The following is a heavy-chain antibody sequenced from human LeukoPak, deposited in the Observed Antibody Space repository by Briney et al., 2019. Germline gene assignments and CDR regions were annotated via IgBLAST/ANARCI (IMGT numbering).Heavy chain of an antibody. CDR2: INPNSGGT. V-gene: IGHV1-2*02. J-gene: IGHJ4*02. D-gene: IGHD3-22*01. CDR1: GYTFTGYY. Sequence: ASVKVSCKASGYTFTGYYMHWVRQAPGQGLEWMGWINPNSGGTNYAQKLQGRVTMTTDTYTSTAYMELRSLRSDDTAVYYCARGTHRYYYDGSGYYAPDFGYWGQGTLVTVSS. CDR3: ARGTHRYYYDGSGYYAPDFGY.